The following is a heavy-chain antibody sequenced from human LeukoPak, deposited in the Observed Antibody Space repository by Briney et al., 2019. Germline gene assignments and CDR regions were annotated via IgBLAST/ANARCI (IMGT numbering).Heavy chain of an antibody. CDR1: GGSISSYY. CDR3: ATNRAGTYDRPFDI. D-gene: IGHD1-26*01. V-gene: IGHV4-59*01. Sequence: SETLSLTCTVSGGSISSYYWSWIRQPPGKGLEWIGYIYYNGTTKYNPSLKSRVTISVDTSKNQFSLRLSSVTAADAAVYFCATNRAGTYDRPFDIWGQGTMVTVSS. J-gene: IGHJ3*02. CDR2: IYYNGTT.